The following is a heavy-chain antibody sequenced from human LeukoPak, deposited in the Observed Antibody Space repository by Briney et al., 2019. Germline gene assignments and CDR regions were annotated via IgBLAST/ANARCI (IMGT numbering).Heavy chain of an antibody. Sequence: GGSLRLSCAASGFTVSSNYMSWVRQAPGKGLGWVSVIYSGGSTYYADSVKGRFTISRDNSKNTLYLQMNSLRAEDTAVYYCARGGYSYGYSWFDPWGQGTLVTVSS. D-gene: IGHD5-18*01. CDR1: GFTVSSNY. CDR2: IYSGGST. CDR3: ARGGYSYGYSWFDP. V-gene: IGHV3-66*02. J-gene: IGHJ5*02.